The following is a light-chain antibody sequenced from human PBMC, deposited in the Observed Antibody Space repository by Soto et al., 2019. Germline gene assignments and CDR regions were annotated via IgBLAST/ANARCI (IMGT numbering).Light chain of an antibody. CDR2: DVS. CDR1: SSDVGGFNY. J-gene: IGLJ7*01. CDR3: ASYTTRTTDV. V-gene: IGLV2-14*03. Sequence: QSVLTQPASVSGSPGQSIAISCTGTSSDVGGFNYVSWYQQHPGKAPKLLIYDVSSRPSGVSDRFSGSKSGNTASLTISGLQAEDEADYYCASYTTRTTDVFGAGTQLTVL.